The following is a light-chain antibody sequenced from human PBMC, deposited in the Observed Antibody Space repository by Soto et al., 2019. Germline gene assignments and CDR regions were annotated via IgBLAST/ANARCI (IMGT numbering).Light chain of an antibody. CDR2: GAS. CDR1: QSDGTY. V-gene: IGKV3-15*01. CDR3: QQYNDWPRT. J-gene: IGKJ1*01. Sequence: EIVMTQSPATLSVSPGERATLSCRASQSDGTYLAWYQQKPGQAPRLLIYGASTRAAGISSRFSGGGSGTEFTLTISSLQSEDFAIYYCQQYNDWPRTFGQGTKVGIK.